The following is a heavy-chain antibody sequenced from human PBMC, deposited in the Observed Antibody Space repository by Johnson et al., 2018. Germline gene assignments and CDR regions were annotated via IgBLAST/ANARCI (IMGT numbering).Heavy chain of an antibody. Sequence: QVQLQQWGAGLLKPSETLSLTCAVYGGSFSDYYMSWIRQAPGKGLEWVSYISSSGSTIYYEDSVKGRFPISRANAKNSLYLQMNSLRAEDTAVYYCARDSPGGGWPLDAFDIWGQGTMVTVSS. CDR1: GGSFSDYY. V-gene: IGHV3-11*04. CDR2: ISSSGSTI. J-gene: IGHJ3*02. CDR3: ARDSPGGGWPLDAFDI. D-gene: IGHD6-19*01.